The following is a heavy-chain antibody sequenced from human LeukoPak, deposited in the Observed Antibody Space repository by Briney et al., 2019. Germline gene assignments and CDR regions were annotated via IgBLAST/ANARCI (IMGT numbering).Heavy chain of an antibody. J-gene: IGHJ6*03. CDR1: GGSFSDYY. V-gene: IGHV4-34*01. Sequence: SETLSLTCAVYGGSFSDYYWSWIRQPPGKGLEWIGEISHSGSTNYNPSLKSRVTISVDTSKNQFSLKLSSVTAADTAVYYCASGGSETGSYYYYYMDVCGKGTTVTVSS. CDR2: ISHSGST. CDR3: ASGGSETGSYYYYYMDV. D-gene: IGHD1-1*01.